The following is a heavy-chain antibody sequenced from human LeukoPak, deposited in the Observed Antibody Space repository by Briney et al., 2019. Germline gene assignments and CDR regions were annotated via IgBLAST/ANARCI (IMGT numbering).Heavy chain of an antibody. J-gene: IGHJ6*03. D-gene: IGHD2-2*01. CDR1: GFTFSSYA. CDR2: ISGSGGST. V-gene: IGHV3-23*01. Sequence: GGSLRLSCAASGFTFSSYAMSWVRQAPGKGLEWVSAISGSGGSTYYADSVKGRFTISRDNAKNSLYLQMNSLRAEDTAVYYCARDREKAVPDYYYYYMDVWGKGTTVTVSS. CDR3: ARDREKAVPDYYYYYMDV.